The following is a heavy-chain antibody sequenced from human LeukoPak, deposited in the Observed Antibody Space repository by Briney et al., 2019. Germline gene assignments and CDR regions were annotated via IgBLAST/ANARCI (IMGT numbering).Heavy chain of an antibody. Sequence: AGESLRLSCAASGFTFSVYYMSWIRQPPGKGLEWVSYIGSGGDTIYYAHSGRGRFTISRDNAKNSLYLQMTSLIAEDTAVYYCARDSGASSWYIGWFDPWGQGTLVTVSS. J-gene: IGHJ5*02. V-gene: IGHV3-11*01. CDR3: ARDSGASSWYIGWFDP. CDR2: IGSGGDTI. CDR1: GFTFSVYY. D-gene: IGHD6-13*01.